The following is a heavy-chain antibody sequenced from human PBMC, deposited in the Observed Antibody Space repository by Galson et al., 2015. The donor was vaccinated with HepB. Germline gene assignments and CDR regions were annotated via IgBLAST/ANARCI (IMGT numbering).Heavy chain of an antibody. J-gene: IGHJ5*02. V-gene: IGHV2-70*01. CDR1: GFSLSTSGMC. Sequence: PALVKPTQTLTLTCTFSGFSLSTSGMCVSWIRQSPGKALEWLALIDWDDDKYYSTSLKTRLTISKDTSKNQVVLTMTNMDPVDTATYYCARIRARNRAYWGNWFDPWGQGTLVTVSS. CDR3: ARIRARNRAYWGNWFDP. D-gene: IGHD3-16*01. CDR2: IDWDDDK.